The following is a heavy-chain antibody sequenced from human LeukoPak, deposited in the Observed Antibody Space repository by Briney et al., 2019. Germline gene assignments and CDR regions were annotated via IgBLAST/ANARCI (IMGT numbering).Heavy chain of an antibody. CDR3: ATLRQQTYYYDSSGYYQGVFDY. Sequence: PGGSLRLSCAASGFTFSSYEMNWVRQAPGKGLEWVSYISSSGSTIYYADSVKGRFTISRDNAKNSLYLQMNSLRAEDTAVYYCATLRQQTYYYDSSGYYQGVFDYWGQGTLVTVSS. CDR2: ISSSGSTI. V-gene: IGHV3-48*03. J-gene: IGHJ4*02. CDR1: GFTFSSYE. D-gene: IGHD3-22*01.